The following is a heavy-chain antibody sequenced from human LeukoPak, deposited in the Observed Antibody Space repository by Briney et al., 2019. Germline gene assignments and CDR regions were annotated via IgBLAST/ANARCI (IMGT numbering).Heavy chain of an antibody. CDR1: GYSFTDYF. CDR3: ARADHGTRSDGFYTLDY. J-gene: IGHJ4*02. D-gene: IGHD2-2*02. V-gene: IGHV1-2*02. Sequence: GASVKVSCKTSGYSFTDYFMHWVRQAPGQGLECMGWMNPRSGDTNYAQKFQGRVTVTRDTSISTAYMELSRLRSDDTAVYYCARADHGTRSDGFYTLDYWGQGSLVTVSS. CDR2: MNPRSGDT.